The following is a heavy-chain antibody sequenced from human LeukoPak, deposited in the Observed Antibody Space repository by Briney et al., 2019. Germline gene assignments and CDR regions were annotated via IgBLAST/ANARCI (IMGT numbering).Heavy chain of an antibody. D-gene: IGHD6-13*01. CDR1: GGSFSGYY. CDR2: INHSGST. J-gene: IGHJ6*02. CDR3: ARALLVRYSSSYPRGGGMDV. V-gene: IGHV4-34*01. Sequence: KPSETLSLTCAVYGGSFSGYYWSWIRQRPGKGLEWIGEINHSGSTNYNPSLKSRVTISVDTSKNQFSLKLSSVTAADTAVYYCARALLVRYSSSYPRGGGMDVWGQGTTVTVSS.